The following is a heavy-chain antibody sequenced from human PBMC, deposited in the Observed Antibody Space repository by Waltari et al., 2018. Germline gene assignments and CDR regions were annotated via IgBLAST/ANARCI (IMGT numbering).Heavy chain of an antibody. Sequence: EVQLVESGGGLVQPGGSLRLSCAASGFTFSSYSMNWVRQAPGKGLEWVSYISSSSSTIYYADSVKGRFTISRDNAKNSLYLQMNSLRAEDTAVYYCAREMYGGTPELLPIDYWGQGTLVTVSS. CDR2: ISSSSSTI. D-gene: IGHD1-26*01. J-gene: IGHJ4*02. CDR1: GFTFSSYS. V-gene: IGHV3-48*01. CDR3: AREMYGGTPELLPIDY.